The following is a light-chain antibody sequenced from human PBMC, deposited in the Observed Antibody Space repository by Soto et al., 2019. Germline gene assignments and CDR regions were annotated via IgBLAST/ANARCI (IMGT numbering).Light chain of an antibody. CDR3: QQRNTYPVT. Sequence: DIQLTQSPSFLSASVGDRVTITCRASQGISSYLAWYQQKPGKAPKLLIYAISTFQSGVPSRFSGSGSGTEFTLTISSLQPEDFATYYCQQRNTYPVTFGGGTKVEIK. CDR1: QGISSY. J-gene: IGKJ4*01. V-gene: IGKV1-9*01. CDR2: AIS.